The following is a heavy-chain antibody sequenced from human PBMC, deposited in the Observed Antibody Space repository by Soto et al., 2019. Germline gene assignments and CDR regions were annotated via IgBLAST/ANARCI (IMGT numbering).Heavy chain of an antibody. V-gene: IGHV1-69*11. CDR3: ARWPQPRYTADPYAVDV. D-gene: IGHD3-16*02. CDR1: GGTFSSSG. CDR2: IVPSLDTT. J-gene: IGHJ6*02. Sequence: QVHLGQSGTEVKKPGSSVKVSCTASGGTFSSSGFSWVRQAPGQGLEWMGMIVPSLDTTNYAQKFQARVTITADEVTSTAYMELRSLRSEDTAVYYCARWPQPRYTADPYAVDVWGQGTRVIVAS.